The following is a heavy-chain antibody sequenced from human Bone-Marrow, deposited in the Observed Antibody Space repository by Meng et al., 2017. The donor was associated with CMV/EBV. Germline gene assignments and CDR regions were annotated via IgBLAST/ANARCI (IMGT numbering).Heavy chain of an antibody. CDR1: GFTFSAYD. J-gene: IGHJ6*02. D-gene: IGHD1-1*01. Sequence: GESLKISCAASGFTFSAYDMHWVRQLTGKGLERVSGIGIVGDTYYAGSVKGRFTISRENAKKSLYLEMNSLRAGDTAVYYCARRDVRTSYGMDVWGQGTLVTVSS. CDR3: ARRDVRTSYGMDV. CDR2: IGIVGDT. V-gene: IGHV3-13*01.